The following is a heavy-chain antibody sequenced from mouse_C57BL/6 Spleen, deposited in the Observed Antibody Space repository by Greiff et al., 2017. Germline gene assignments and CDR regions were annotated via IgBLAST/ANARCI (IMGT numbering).Heavy chain of an antibody. CDR1: GFSLTSYG. Sequence: QVQLKQSGPGLVAPSQSLSITCTVSGFSLTSYGVHWVRQPPGKGLEWLVVIWSDGSTTYNSALKSRRSISKDNSKSQVFLKMNSLQTDDTAMYYCARHYGGSSPAYYAMDYWGQGTSVTVSS. D-gene: IGHD1-1*01. J-gene: IGHJ4*01. V-gene: IGHV2-6-1*01. CDR2: IWSDGST. CDR3: ARHYGGSSPAYYAMDY.